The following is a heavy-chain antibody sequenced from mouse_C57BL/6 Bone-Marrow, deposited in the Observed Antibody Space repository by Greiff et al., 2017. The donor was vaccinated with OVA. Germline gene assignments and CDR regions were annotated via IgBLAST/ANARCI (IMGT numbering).Heavy chain of an antibody. CDR2: IHPNSGST. CDR1: GYTFTSYW. CDR3: ARHGSSYLDY. Sequence: QVQLQQPGAELVKPGASVKLSCKASGYTFTSYWMHWVKQRPGQGLEWIGLIHPNSGSTNYNEKFKSKATLTVDKSSSTAYMQLSSLTSEDSAVYYCARHGSSYLDYWGQGTTLTVSS. J-gene: IGHJ2*01. V-gene: IGHV1-64*01. D-gene: IGHD1-1*01.